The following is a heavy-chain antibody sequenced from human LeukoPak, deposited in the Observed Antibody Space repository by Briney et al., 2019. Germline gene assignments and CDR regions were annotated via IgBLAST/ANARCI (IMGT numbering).Heavy chain of an antibody. CDR3: AREGGLTGFDP. CDR2: ISRTSDYI. V-gene: IGHV3-21*01. J-gene: IGHJ5*02. D-gene: IGHD3-16*01. CDR1: GFSFSTYA. Sequence: GGSLRLSCAASGFSFSTYAMNWVRQAPGKGLEWVSSISRTSDYIYYADSVKGRFTISRDNAENSLYLQMNSLRVDETAVYYCAREGGLTGFDPWGQGALVTVSS.